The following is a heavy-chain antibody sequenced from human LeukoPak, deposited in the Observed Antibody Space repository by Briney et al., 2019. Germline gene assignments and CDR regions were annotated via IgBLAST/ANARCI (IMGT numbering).Heavy chain of an antibody. V-gene: IGHV3-23*01. D-gene: IGHD6-13*01. CDR2: FSATDGSA. CDR3: AKARIAAAGTGAFDV. J-gene: IGHJ3*01. CDR1: GFTVSSYG. Sequence: GGSLTLSCAASGFTVSSYGMTWVRLAPGKGLEWVSAFSATDGSAQYAESVKGRFTISRDNSKNSLYLQMNSLRDEDTAVYYCAKARIAAAGTGAFDVWGQGTMVTVSS.